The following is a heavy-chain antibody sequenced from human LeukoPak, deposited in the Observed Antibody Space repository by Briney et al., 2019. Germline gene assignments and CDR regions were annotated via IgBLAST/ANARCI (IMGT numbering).Heavy chain of an antibody. V-gene: IGHV1-69*01. CDR2: IIPIFGTA. D-gene: IGHD4-17*01. Sequence: GSSVKVSCKASGGTFSSYAISWVRQAPGQGLEWMGGIIPIFGTANYAQKFQGRVTITADESTSTAYMELSSLRSEDTAEYYCAREARDYGDTSWFDPWGQGTLVTVSS. CDR3: AREARDYGDTSWFDP. CDR1: GGTFSSYA. J-gene: IGHJ5*02.